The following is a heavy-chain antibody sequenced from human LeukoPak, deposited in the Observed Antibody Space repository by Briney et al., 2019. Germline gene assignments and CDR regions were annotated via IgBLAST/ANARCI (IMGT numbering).Heavy chain of an antibody. Sequence: PGGSLRLSCAASGFTVSSKYMSWVRPAPGKGLEWLSVIYDGGGANYADSVKARFTISRDNSKNTLYLQMDSLRAEDTAVYYCARLATSTGSYVDYWGQGTLVTVSS. CDR2: IYDGGGA. D-gene: IGHD1-26*01. V-gene: IGHV3-53*01. CDR3: ARLATSTGSYVDY. J-gene: IGHJ4*02. CDR1: GFTVSSKY.